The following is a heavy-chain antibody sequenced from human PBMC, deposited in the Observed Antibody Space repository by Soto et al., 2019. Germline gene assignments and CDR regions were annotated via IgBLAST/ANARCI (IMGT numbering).Heavy chain of an antibody. V-gene: IGHV5-51*01. CDR2: IYPGDSDT. J-gene: IGHJ4*02. CDR1: GYSFTIYW. CDR3: ARGEMATTRPFDY. D-gene: IGHD5-12*01. Sequence: GESLKISFKGAGYSFTIYWIGWVRQMPGKGLEWMGIIYPGDSDTRCSPSFQGHVTISADKSISTAYLQWSSLKASDTAMYYCARGEMATTRPFDYWGQGTLVTVYS.